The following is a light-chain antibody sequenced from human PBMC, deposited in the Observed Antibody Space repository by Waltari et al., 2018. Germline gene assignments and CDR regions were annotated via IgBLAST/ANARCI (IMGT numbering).Light chain of an antibody. Sequence: EILLTHSPATLSLSPGERATLSCRASESVRSYLAWYQQKPGQAPTLLIVDASNRATGIPARFSGSGSGTDLTLTISSLEPEDFAVYYCQQRSNWPPALTFGGGTKVEIK. V-gene: IGKV3-11*01. CDR2: DAS. CDR1: ESVRSY. CDR3: QQRSNWPPALT. J-gene: IGKJ4*01.